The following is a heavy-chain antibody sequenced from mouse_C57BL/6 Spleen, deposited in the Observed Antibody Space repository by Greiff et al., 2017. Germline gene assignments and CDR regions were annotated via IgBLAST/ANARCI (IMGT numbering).Heavy chain of an antibody. D-gene: IGHD2-4*01. V-gene: IGHV5-16*01. J-gene: IGHJ1*03. CDR3: AREAVITTGEWYFDV. CDR1: GFTFSDYY. Sequence: QLVESEGGLVQPGSSMKLSCTASGFTFSDYYMAWVRQVPEKGLEWVANINYDGSSTYYLDSLKSRFIISRDNANNILYLQMSSLKSEDTATYYCAREAVITTGEWYFDVWGTGTTVTVSS. CDR2: INYDGSST.